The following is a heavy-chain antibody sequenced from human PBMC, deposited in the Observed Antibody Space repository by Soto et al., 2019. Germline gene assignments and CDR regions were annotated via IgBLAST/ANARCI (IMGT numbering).Heavy chain of an antibody. CDR1: GFTFSSYE. CDR3: ARTSGSSGWTALDY. Sequence: GALRLSCAASGFTFSSYEMNWVRQAPGKGLEWVSYISSSGSTIYYADSVKGRFTISRDNAKNSLYLQMNSLRAEDTAVYYCARTSGSSGWTALDYWGQGTLVTVSS. V-gene: IGHV3-48*03. CDR2: ISSSGSTI. J-gene: IGHJ4*02. D-gene: IGHD5-12*01.